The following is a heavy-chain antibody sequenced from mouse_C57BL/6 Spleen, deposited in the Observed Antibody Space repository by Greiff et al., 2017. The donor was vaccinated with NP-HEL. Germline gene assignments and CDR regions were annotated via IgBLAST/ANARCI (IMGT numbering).Heavy chain of an antibody. J-gene: IGHJ2*01. V-gene: IGHV1-19*01. D-gene: IGHD2-4*01. CDR1: GYTFTDYY. CDR2: INPYNGGT. CDR3: GRRRGDYGYYFDY. Sequence: EVQLQQSGPVLVKPGASVKMSCTASGYTFTDYYMNWVKQSHGKSLEWIGVINPYNGGTSYNQKFKGKATLTVDKSSSKAYMEVNSLTSEDSAVYDCGRRRGDYGYYFDYWGQGTTLTVSS.